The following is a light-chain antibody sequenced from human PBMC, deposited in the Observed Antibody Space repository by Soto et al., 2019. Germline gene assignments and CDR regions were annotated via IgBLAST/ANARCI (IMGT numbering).Light chain of an antibody. Sequence: QSVLTQPPSVSAAPGQRVTISCSGSSSNIENNYVSWYRQLPGTAPNLLIYEGNKPPSGIPDRFSGSKSGTSATLGITGLETGDEADYYCATWDSSLSGGVFGTGTKLTVL. CDR1: SSNIENNY. CDR3: ATWDSSLSGGV. J-gene: IGLJ1*01. CDR2: EGN. V-gene: IGLV1-51*02.